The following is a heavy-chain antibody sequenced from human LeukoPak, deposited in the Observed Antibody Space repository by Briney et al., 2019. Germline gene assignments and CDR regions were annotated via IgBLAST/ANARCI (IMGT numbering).Heavy chain of an antibody. D-gene: IGHD5-18*01. Sequence: KPSETLSLTCAVYGGSFSGYYWSWIRQPPGRGLEWIGEINHSGSTNYNPSLKSQVTISVDTSKNQFSLKLSSVTAADTAVYYCVRFGRYSYGRTSFDYWGQGTLVTVSS. V-gene: IGHV4-34*01. CDR2: INHSGST. CDR1: GGSFSGYY. CDR3: VRFGRYSYGRTSFDY. J-gene: IGHJ4*02.